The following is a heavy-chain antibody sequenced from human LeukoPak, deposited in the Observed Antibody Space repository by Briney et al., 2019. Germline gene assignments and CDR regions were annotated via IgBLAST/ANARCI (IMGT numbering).Heavy chain of an antibody. V-gene: IGHV3-23*01. CDR3: AKLYDNLPTDYFDY. D-gene: IGHD3-22*01. CDR1: GFTFSSYW. J-gene: IGHJ4*02. CDR2: ISGSGGST. Sequence: GGSLRLSCAASGFTFSSYWMSWVRQAPGKGLEWVSAISGSGGSTYYADSVKGRFTNSRDNSKNTLYLQMNSLRAEDTAVYYCAKLYDNLPTDYFDYWGQGTLVTVSS.